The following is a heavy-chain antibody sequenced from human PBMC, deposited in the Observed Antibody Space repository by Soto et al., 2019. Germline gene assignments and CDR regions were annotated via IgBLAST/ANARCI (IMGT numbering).Heavy chain of an antibody. Sequence: QVQLQESGPGLVKPSQTLSLTCTVSGGSISSANYFWSWVRQPPGKGLELIGYMLYSGSAYYNPSLKSRVTISVDTSKKQFFLKLHSVTAADTEVYYCDREVIAAIPGADDFDLWGQGTMLTVSS. CDR1: GGSISSANYF. V-gene: IGHV4-30-4*01. CDR2: MLYSGSA. D-gene: IGHD2-15*01. J-gene: IGHJ3*01. CDR3: DREVIAAIPGADDFDL.